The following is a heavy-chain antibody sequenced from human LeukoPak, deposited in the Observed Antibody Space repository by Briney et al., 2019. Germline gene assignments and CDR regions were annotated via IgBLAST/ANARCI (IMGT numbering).Heavy chain of an antibody. CDR3: ARHTSKTYSSSSDWFDP. Sequence: SETLSLTCTVSGGSISSSYWSWLRQPPGKRLEWIGYIYISGTTNYNPSLKSRLTISVDTSKNQFSLNLNSVTAADTAVYYCARHTSKTYSSSSDWFDPWGPGTLVTVSS. CDR2: IYISGTT. CDR1: GGSISSSY. V-gene: IGHV4-4*09. J-gene: IGHJ5*02. D-gene: IGHD6-6*01.